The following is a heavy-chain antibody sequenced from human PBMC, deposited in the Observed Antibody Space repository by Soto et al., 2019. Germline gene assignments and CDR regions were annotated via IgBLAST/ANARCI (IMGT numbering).Heavy chain of an antibody. CDR2: ISSNGGST. Sequence: EVQLVESGGGLVQPGGSLRLSCSASGFTFSSYAMHWVRQAPGKGLEYVSAISSNGGSTYYADSVKGRFTISRDNSKNTLYLQMSSLRAEDTAVYYCVGGYCSGGSCYDFDYWGQGTLVTVSS. CDR3: VGGYCSGGSCYDFDY. J-gene: IGHJ4*02. CDR1: GFTFSSYA. V-gene: IGHV3-64D*06. D-gene: IGHD2-15*01.